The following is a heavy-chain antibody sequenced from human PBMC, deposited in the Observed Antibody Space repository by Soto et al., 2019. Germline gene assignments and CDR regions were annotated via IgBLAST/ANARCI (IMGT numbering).Heavy chain of an antibody. CDR1: GFTFNNYW. CDR2: IQSDGSST. Sequence: EVQLVESGGGLVQPGGSLRLSCAASGFTFNNYWMHWVRQAPGKGLLWVSRIQSDGSSTDYADSVKGRFTISRDNAKNTLYLQMNSLRAEDTAGYYCARGGNPDYWGQGTLVTVSS. J-gene: IGHJ4*02. D-gene: IGHD4-4*01. V-gene: IGHV3-74*01. CDR3: ARGGNPDY.